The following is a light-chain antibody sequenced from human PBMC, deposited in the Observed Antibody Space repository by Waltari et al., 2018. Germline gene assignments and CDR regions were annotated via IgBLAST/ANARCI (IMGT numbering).Light chain of an antibody. CDR3: QHYDGNSPFT. CDR1: QSSNRW. V-gene: IGKV1-5*03. Sequence: DIQMTQSPSTLSASLGDRVTIHCRASQSSNRWLAWYQQKPGKAPELLIYKASNLKFGVPSRFSGSGSGTEFTLTISSLQPEDFATYYCQHYDGNSPFTFGQGTNLEIK. CDR2: KAS. J-gene: IGKJ2*01.